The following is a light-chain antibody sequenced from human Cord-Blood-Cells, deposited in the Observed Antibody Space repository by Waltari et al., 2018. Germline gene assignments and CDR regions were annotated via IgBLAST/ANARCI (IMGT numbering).Light chain of an antibody. CDR3: MQCRPLRT. CDR1: QSLLHSDGKTY. CDR2: EVS. Sequence: DIVMTQTPLSLSVTPGQPASISCKSSQSLLHSDGKTYLYWYLQKPGQSPQLLIYEVSWQFAGASDSSSGSGATTYFTMNISRVEAEDVGVYYCMQCRPLRTFGQGTKVEIK. V-gene: IGKV2-29*02. J-gene: IGKJ1*01.